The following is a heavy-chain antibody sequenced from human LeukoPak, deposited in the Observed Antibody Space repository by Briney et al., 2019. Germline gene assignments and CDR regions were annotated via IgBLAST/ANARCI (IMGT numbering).Heavy chain of an antibody. J-gene: IGHJ4*02. V-gene: IGHV3-13*01. CDR2: IGTAGDT. Sequence: GGSLRLSCAASGFTFSSYDMHWVRQATGKGLEWVSAIGTAGDTYYPGSVKGRFTISRENAKNSLYLQMNSLRAGDTAVYYCARGRVYYDILTGYYNSDYFDYWGQGTLVTVSS. CDR1: GFTFSSYD. D-gene: IGHD3-9*01. CDR3: ARGRVYYDILTGYYNSDYFDY.